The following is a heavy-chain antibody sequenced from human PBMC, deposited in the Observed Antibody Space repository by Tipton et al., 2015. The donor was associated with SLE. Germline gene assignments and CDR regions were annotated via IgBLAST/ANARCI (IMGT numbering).Heavy chain of an antibody. J-gene: IGHJ4*02. CDR1: GGSINTYY. CDR2: IHSSGST. CDR3: ARGPKGLDF. Sequence: TLSLTCTVSGGSINTYYWSWLRQPAGKGLEWIGRIHSSGSTSYSYSLKSRVTMSVDTSRNQFSLRLKSVTAADTAVYYCARGPKGLDFWGQGIQFTVSS. V-gene: IGHV4-4*07.